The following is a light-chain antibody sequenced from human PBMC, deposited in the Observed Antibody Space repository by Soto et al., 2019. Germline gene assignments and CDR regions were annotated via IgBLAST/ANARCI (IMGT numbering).Light chain of an antibody. J-gene: IGKJ1*01. CDR3: HQHGGSPET. V-gene: IGKV3-20*01. Sequence: VMTQSPATQSLSPGEGATLSCRASQSVSSKLVWYQQKPGQAPRHLIFRASNKATGIPDRFSGRGSGTEFILTISGLEPEDSGIYHCHQHGGSPETFGQGTKVDIK. CDR1: QSVSSK. CDR2: RAS.